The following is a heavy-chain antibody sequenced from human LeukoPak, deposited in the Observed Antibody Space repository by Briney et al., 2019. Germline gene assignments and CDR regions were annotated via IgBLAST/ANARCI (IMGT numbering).Heavy chain of an antibody. D-gene: IGHD3-22*01. CDR1: GFTVSSNY. CDR2: IYSGGST. CDR3: ARIPIVLITSGGY. J-gene: IGHJ4*02. Sequence: GGSLRLSCAASGFTVSSNYMTWVRQAPGKGLEWLSVIYSGGSTYYVDSVKGRFTISRDNSKNTLYLQMNSLRAEDTAVYYCARIPIVLITSGGYWGQGTLVTVSS. V-gene: IGHV3-53*01.